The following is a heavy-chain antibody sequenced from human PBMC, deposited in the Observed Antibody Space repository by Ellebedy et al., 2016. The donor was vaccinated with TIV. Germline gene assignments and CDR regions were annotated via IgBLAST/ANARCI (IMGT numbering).Heavy chain of an antibody. CDR1: GFTFSNAW. CDR2: INSDGSST. CDR3: ARWGDYYLGIDY. D-gene: IGHD2-21*02. J-gene: IGHJ4*02. V-gene: IGHV3-74*01. Sequence: GESLKISCAASGFTFSNAWMSWVRQAPGKGLVWVSRINSDGSSTSYADSVKGRFTISRDNAKNTLYLQMNSLRAEDTAVYYCARWGDYYLGIDYWGQGTLVTVSS.